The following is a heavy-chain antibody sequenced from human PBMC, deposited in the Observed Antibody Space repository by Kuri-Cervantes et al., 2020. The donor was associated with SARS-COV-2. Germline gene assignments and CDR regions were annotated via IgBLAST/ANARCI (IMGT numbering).Heavy chain of an antibody. CDR1: GFTFSSYA. D-gene: IGHD2-2*01. J-gene: IGHJ3*02. Sequence: GGSLRLSCAASGFTFSSYAMHWVRQAPGKGLEGVAVISYDGSNKYYADSVKGRFTISRDNSKNTLYLQMNSLRAEDTAVYYCARSRGGGCCSSTSCYAGFYAFDIWGQGTMVTVSS. V-gene: IGHV3-30-3*01. CDR2: ISYDGSNK. CDR3: ARSRGGGCCSSTSCYAGFYAFDI.